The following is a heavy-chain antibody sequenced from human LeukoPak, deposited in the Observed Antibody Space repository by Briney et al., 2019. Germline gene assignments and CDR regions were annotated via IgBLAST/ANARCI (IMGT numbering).Heavy chain of an antibody. J-gene: IGHJ5*02. V-gene: IGHV4-61*02. CDR2: IYTSGST. Sequence: SQTLSLTCTVSGGSISSGSYHWSWIRQPAGKGLEWIGRIYTSGSTNYNPSLKSRVTISVDTSKNQFSLKLSSVTAADTAVYYCARVSYVRGPRSRNWFDPWGQGTLVTVSS. CDR3: ARVSYVRGPRSRNWFDP. CDR1: GGSISSGSYH. D-gene: IGHD1-26*01.